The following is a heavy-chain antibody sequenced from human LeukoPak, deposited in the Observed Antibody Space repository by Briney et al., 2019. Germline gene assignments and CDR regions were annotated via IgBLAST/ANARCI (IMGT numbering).Heavy chain of an antibody. CDR3: AKDLKGDLAFDAFDI. V-gene: IGHV3-21*04. CDR2: ITTSSSYI. Sequence: GGSLRLSCAASGFTFRSYSMNWVRQAPGKGLEWVSSITTSSSYIYYADSVKGRFTISRDNAKNSLYLQMNSLRAEDTAVYYCAKDLKGDLAFDAFDIWGQGTMVTVSS. CDR1: GFTFRSYS. J-gene: IGHJ3*02. D-gene: IGHD3-16*01.